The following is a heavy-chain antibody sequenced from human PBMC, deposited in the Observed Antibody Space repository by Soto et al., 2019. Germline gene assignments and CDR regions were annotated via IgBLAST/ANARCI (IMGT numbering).Heavy chain of an antibody. CDR2: IIPVLDIA. D-gene: IGHD4-17*01. CDR1: GGTFSSYT. CDR3: ARGGLRWNSGRYYGLDV. J-gene: IGHJ6*02. V-gene: IGHV1-69*02. Sequence: GASVKVSCKASGGTFSSYTISWVRQAPGQGLEWMGRIIPVLDIANYAQKFQGRVTITADKSTSTAYMDLSSLRFEDTAVYFCARGGLRWNSGRYYGLDVWGQGTTVTVSS.